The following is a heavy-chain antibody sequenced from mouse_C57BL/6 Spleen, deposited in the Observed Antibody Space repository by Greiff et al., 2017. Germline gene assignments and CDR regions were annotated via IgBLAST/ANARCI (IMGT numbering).Heavy chain of an antibody. D-gene: IGHD1-2*01. CDR2: ILPSIGRT. CDR1: DSEVFPIAY. CDR3: ARRQGGGREDITTAYYLDY. Sequence: QVQLQQSGSELRSPGSSVKLSCKDFDSEVFPIAYMSWVRQKPGHGFEWIGGILPSIGRTIYGEKFEDKATLDADTLSNTAYLELNSLTSEDSAIYDGARRQGGGREDITTAYYLDYWGQGTTLTVAS. J-gene: IGHJ2*01. V-gene: IGHV15-2*01.